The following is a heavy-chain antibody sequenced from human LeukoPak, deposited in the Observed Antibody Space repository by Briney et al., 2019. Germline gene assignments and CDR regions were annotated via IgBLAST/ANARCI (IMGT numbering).Heavy chain of an antibody. V-gene: IGHV1-8*03. Sequence: GASVKVSCKASRNTFSNYDINWVRQATGQGLEWMGWMNPNSGNIGYAQKFQGRVTITRNTSITTAYMELSSLTSEDTAVYYSARSFRFYYDSSGYCDYWGQGTLVTVSS. J-gene: IGHJ4*02. CDR2: MNPNSGNI. CDR3: ARSFRFYYDSSGYCDY. D-gene: IGHD3-22*01. CDR1: RNTFSNYD.